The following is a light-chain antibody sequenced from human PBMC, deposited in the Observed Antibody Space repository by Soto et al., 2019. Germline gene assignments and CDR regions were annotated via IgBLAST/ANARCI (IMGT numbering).Light chain of an antibody. Sequence: QSALTQPAAVSGSPGQSITISCTGTSSDVCTYNLVSWYQQYPGKAPKLMIYATSKRPSGVSNRFSGCKSGDTASLTLSGLQAEDEADSYCSSFARGSTLVFGGGTKVTVL. CDR2: ATS. J-gene: IGLJ3*02. CDR3: SSFARGSTLV. CDR1: SSDVCTYNL. V-gene: IGLV2-23*01.